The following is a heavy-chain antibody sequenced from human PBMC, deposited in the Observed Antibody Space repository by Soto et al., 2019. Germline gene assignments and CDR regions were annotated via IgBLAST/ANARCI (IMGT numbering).Heavy chain of an antibody. V-gene: IGHV3-23*01. CDR3: TKDRQRDGIWTFDY. CDR1: GFTFSAYT. Sequence: GGSLRLSCAASGFTFSAYTMNWVRQAPGKGLEWVSGINCCGGARYYADFAKGRFTISRDDSKNMLFLQMNSLRVEDTAVYYCTKDRQRDGIWTFDYWGQGALVTVPS. CDR2: INCCGGAR. J-gene: IGHJ4*02. D-gene: IGHD2-15*01.